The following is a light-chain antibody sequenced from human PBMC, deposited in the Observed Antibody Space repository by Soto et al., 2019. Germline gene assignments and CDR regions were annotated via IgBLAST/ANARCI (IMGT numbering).Light chain of an antibody. Sequence: EIVLTQSPGTLSLSPGERATLSYRARQSVSSSYLAWYQQKPGQAPRLIISGASSRATGIPDRFSGSGSGTDFTLTISRLEPEDFAVYYCQQYGNSLSITFGQGTRLEIK. CDR2: GAS. V-gene: IGKV3-20*01. J-gene: IGKJ5*01. CDR3: QQYGNSLSIT. CDR1: QSVSSSY.